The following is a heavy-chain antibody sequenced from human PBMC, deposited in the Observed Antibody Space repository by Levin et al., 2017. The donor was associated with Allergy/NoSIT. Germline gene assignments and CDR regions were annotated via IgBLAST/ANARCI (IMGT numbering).Heavy chain of an antibody. CDR2: VRNKANSYTT. CDR1: GFTFSDHY. CDR3: TRGYCSGGSCYLGDY. V-gene: IGHV3-72*01. Sequence: GGSLRLSCAASGFTFSDHYMDWVRQAPGKGLEWVGRVRNKANSYTTEYAASVKGRFTISRDDSKNSLYLQMNSLKTEDTAVYYCTRGYCSGGSCYLGDYWGQGTLVTVSS. D-gene: IGHD2-15*01. J-gene: IGHJ4*02.